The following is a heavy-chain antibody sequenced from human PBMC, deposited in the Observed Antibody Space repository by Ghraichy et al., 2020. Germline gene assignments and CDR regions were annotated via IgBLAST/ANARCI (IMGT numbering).Heavy chain of an antibody. CDR1: GFTFSSYA. J-gene: IGHJ6*02. CDR3: ARGRKRGDRIYYYYGMDV. D-gene: IGHD2-21*02. CDR2: ISSNGGST. Sequence: GGSLRLSCAASGFTFSSYAMHWVRQAPGKGLEYVSAISSNGGSTYYADSVKGRFTISRDNSKNTLYLQMGSLRAEDMAVYYCARGRKRGDRIYYYYGMDVWGQGTTVTVSS. V-gene: IGHV3-64*02.